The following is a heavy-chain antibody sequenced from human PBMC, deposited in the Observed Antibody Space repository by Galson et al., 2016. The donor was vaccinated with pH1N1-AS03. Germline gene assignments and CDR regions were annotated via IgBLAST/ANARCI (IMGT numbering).Heavy chain of an antibody. CDR1: GFTFSDFD. CDR2: IGSAGDT. Sequence: SLRLSCAASGFTFSDFDMHWVRQVSRKGLEWVSGIGSAGDTYYAASVKGRFTISRENAKTSLYLQMNSVTAGDTAVYYCARDPNGFEGWGQGTPGTVSS. V-gene: IGHV3-13*01. CDR3: ARDPNGFEG. J-gene: IGHJ6*02.